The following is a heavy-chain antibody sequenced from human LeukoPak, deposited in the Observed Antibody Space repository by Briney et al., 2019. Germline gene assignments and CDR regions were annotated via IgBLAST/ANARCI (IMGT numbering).Heavy chain of an antibody. CDR2: ISWDGGST. CDR3: AKDIQTGAYSYGCDY. V-gene: IGHV3-43*01. CDR1: GFTFDDYT. Sequence: GGSLRLSCAASGFTFDDYTMHWVRQAPGKGLEWVSLISWDGGSTYYADSVKGRFTISRDNSKNSLYLQMNRLRTEDTALYYCAKDIQTGAYSYGCDYWGQGTLVTVSS. D-gene: IGHD5-18*01. J-gene: IGHJ4*02.